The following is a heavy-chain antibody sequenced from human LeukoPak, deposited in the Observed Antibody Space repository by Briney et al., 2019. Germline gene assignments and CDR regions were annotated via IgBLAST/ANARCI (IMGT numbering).Heavy chain of an antibody. CDR2: ITGSAGAT. Sequence: PGGSLRLSCAVSGLTFSSFAMSWVRQAPGKGLEWVSAITGSAGATWYADAVKGRFTISRDNSKNTMYLQMNSLGAEDTALYYCAKMKGATEYYYYAMTSGAKGPWSASPQ. CDR1: GLTFSSFA. D-gene: IGHD5-24*01. V-gene: IGHV3-23*01. CDR3: AKMKGATEYYYYAMTS. J-gene: IGHJ6*04.